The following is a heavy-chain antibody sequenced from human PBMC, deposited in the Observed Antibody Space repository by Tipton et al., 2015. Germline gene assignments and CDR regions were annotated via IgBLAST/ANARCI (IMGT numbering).Heavy chain of an antibody. CDR1: GGSISSYY. CDR2: ISYSGST. D-gene: IGHD4-23*01. CDR3: ARARGRHGGLFDS. J-gene: IGHJ4*02. V-gene: IGHV4-59*01. Sequence: TLSLTCTVSGGSISSYYWSWIRQPPGKGLEWIGYISYSGSTHYNPSVKSRVTISLDTSKTQFSLKMSSVTASDTAVYYCARARGRHGGLFDSWGQGILVTVSS.